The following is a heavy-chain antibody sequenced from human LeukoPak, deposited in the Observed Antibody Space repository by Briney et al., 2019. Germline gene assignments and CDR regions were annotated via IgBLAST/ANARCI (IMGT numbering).Heavy chain of an antibody. CDR2: IYSGGST. J-gene: IGHJ4*02. Sequence: GGSLRLSCAASGFTVSSNYMSWVRQAPGKGREWVSVIYSGGSTYYADSVKGRFTISRDNSKNTLYLQMNSLRAEATAVYYCARSRSSWYRYFDYWGQGTLVTVSS. D-gene: IGHD6-13*01. CDR3: ARSRSSWYRYFDY. V-gene: IGHV3-66*01. CDR1: GFTVSSNY.